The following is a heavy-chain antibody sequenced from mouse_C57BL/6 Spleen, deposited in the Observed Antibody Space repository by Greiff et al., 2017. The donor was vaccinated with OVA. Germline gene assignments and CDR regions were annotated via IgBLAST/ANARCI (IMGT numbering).Heavy chain of an antibody. CDR2: ISDGGSYT. D-gene: IGHD2-4*01. V-gene: IGHV5-4*01. CDR3: ARSEDYEDSFAY. Sequence: EVHLVESGGGLVKPGGSLKLSCAASGFTFSSYAMSWVRQTPEKRLEWVATISDGGSYTYYPDNVKGRFTISRDNAKNNLYLQMSHLKSEDTAMYYCARSEDYEDSFAYWGQGTLVTVSA. CDR1: GFTFSSYA. J-gene: IGHJ3*01.